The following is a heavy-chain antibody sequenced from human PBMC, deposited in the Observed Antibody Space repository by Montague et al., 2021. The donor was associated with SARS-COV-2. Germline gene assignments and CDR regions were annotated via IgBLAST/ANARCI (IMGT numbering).Heavy chain of an antibody. D-gene: IGHD2-2*01. J-gene: IGHJ6*02. CDR2: IYYSGST. V-gene: IGHV4-59*08. Sequence: SETLSLTCTVSGGSISSYYWSWIRQPPGKGLEWIGYIYYSGSTNYNPSLKSRVTISVDTSKNQFSLKPSSVTAADTAVYYCARRGVVPAGMEYYYYGMDVWGQGTTVTVSS. CDR1: GGSISSYY. CDR3: ARRGVVPAGMEYYYYGMDV.